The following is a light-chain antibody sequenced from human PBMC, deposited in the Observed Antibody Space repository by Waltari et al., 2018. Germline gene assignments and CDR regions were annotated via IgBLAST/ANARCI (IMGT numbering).Light chain of an antibody. CDR2: DVS. V-gene: IGLV2-14*03. CDR1: SSDVGGYNY. J-gene: IGLJ3*02. Sequence: QSALTQPASVSVSPGQSITISCTGTSSDVGGYNYVSWYQQHPGKAPKLMIYDVSNRTSGVSNGFSGSKSGNTASLTISGLQAEDEADYYCSSYTSTWVFGGGTKLTVL. CDR3: SSYTSTWV.